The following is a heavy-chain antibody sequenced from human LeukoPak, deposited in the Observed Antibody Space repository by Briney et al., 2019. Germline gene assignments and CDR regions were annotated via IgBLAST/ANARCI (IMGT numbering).Heavy chain of an antibody. V-gene: IGHV3-21*01. CDR3: ARDEVGATTDPFDI. D-gene: IGHD1-26*01. CDR1: GFTLRIYS. J-gene: IGHJ3*02. Sequence: NPGGSLRLSCAASGFTLRIYSMNSVRQAPGKGLEWVSPISSICSHIQYADSVKGRFTLSRDNAQNSLYLQMNSLRAEDTPVYYCARDEVGATTDPFDIWGLGTMVTVPS. CDR2: ISSICSHI.